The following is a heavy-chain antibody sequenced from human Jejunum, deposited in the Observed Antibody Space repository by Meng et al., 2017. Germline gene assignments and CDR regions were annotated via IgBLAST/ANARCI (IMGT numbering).Heavy chain of an antibody. Sequence: GESLKISCAASGLYFNNAWMSWVRQAPGKGLEWVARIKSNSYGGTTDYAASVKGRFTISRDDSKNKVYLQMNSLKTEDTAVYYCTTDWSGYYALDYWGHG. CDR2: IKSNSYGGTT. CDR3: TTDWSGYYALDY. D-gene: IGHD3-3*01. CDR1: GLYFNNAW. V-gene: IGHV3-15*01. J-gene: IGHJ4*01.